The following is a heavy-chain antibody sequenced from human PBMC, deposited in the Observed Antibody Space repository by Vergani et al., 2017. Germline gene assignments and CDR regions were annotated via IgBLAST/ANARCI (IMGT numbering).Heavy chain of an antibody. CDR3: TTPTNWELRYYFDY. CDR1: GFTFSSAW. CDR2: IRTKTDGETT. D-gene: IGHD3-9*01. V-gene: IGHV3-15*01. J-gene: IGHJ4*02. Sequence: EVQPVESGGGLVKPGGSLRLSCTTSGFTFSSAWMSWVRQAPGKGLEWVARIRTKTDGETTDYAAPVKGRFTISRNASKNTLYHQMNSLKTEDTAVYYCTTPTNWELRYYFDYWGQGTLVTVSS.